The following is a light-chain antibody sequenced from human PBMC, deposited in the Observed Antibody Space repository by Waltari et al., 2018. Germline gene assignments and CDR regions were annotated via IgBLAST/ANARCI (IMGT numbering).Light chain of an antibody. CDR2: AAS. CDR1: QVISND. J-gene: IGKJ4*01. V-gene: IGKV1-16*01. CDR3: QQYNNYPFT. Sequence: DIQMNQYQSSLSASVRDRVTVTCRAGQVISNDLAWFQKKPGKAPKSLIYAASSLQSGVPSRFSGSGSGTDVTLTITSLQPEDFATYYCQQYNNYPFTFGGGTKVEIK.